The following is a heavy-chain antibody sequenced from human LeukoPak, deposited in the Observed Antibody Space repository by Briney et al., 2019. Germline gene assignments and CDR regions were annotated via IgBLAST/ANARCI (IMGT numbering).Heavy chain of an antibody. D-gene: IGHD4-17*01. CDR1: GFTFSSYA. CDR3: AKDYGDYEGYSDC. Sequence: GGSLRLSCAASGFTFSSYAMSWVRQAPGKGLEWVSAISGSGGSTYYADSVKGRFTISRDNSKNTLYLQMSSLRADDTALYYCAKDYGDYEGYSDCWGQGTLVTVSS. V-gene: IGHV3-23*01. CDR2: ISGSGGST. J-gene: IGHJ4*02.